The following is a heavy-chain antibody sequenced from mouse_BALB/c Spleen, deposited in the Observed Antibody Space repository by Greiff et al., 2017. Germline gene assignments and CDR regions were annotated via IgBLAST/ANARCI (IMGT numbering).Heavy chain of an antibody. CDR3: AREVRRYFDV. Sequence: VQLQQSAAELARPGASVKMSCKASGYTFTSYTMHWVKQRPGQGLEWIGYINPSSGYTEYNQKFKDKTTLTADKSSSTAYMQLSSLTSEDSAVYYCAREVRRYFDVWGAGTTVTVSS. CDR1: GYTFTSYT. J-gene: IGHJ1*01. V-gene: IGHV1-4*02. CDR2: INPSSGYT. D-gene: IGHD2-14*01.